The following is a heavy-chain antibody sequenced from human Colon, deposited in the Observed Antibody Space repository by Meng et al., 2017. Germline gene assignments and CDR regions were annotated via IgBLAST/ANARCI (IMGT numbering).Heavy chain of an antibody. Sequence: QVEPREAGPGLAKPSESLALTCTVSGGYISRYYWSWIRQPPGKGLEWIGYIYYSGSTNYNPSLKSRVTISVDTSKNQFSMKLSSVTAADTAVYYCGRDQGRQLINHWGQGTLVTVSS. CDR2: IYYSGST. D-gene: IGHD1-1*01. CDR1: GGYISRYY. V-gene: IGHV4-59*01. CDR3: GRDQGRQLINH. J-gene: IGHJ4*02.